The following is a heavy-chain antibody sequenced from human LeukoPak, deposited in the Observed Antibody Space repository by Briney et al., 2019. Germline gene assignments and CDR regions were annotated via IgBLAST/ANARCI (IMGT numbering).Heavy chain of an antibody. CDR3: ARNECELPFDY. J-gene: IGHJ4*02. D-gene: IGHD1-26*01. V-gene: IGHV4-59*08. Sequence: ASETLSLTCTVSGGSISSYYWRWIRQPPGKGLEWIGYIYYSGSTNYNPSLKSRVTISVDTSKNQFSLKLSSVTAADTAVYYCARNECELPFDYWGQGTVVTVSS. CDR1: GGSISSYY. CDR2: IYYSGST.